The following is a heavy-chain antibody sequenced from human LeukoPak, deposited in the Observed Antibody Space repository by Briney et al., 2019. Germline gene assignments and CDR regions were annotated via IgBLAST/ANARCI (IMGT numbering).Heavy chain of an antibody. V-gene: IGHV3-23*01. CDR1: GGSISSSSYY. J-gene: IGHJ4*02. CDR3: AKDPQWELPSPFDH. Sequence: ETLSLTCTVSGGSISSSSYYWGWIRQPPGKGLEWVSAISGSGGSTYYADSVKGRFSISRDNSKNTLYLQMNSLRAEDTAVYYCAKDPQWELPSPFDHWGQGTLVTVSS. CDR2: ISGSGGST. D-gene: IGHD1-26*01.